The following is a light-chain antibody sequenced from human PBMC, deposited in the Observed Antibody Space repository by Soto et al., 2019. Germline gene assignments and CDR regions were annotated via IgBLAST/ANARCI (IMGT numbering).Light chain of an antibody. CDR3: QHSYSTPRT. Sequence: DIQMTQSPSSLSASLGDRVTIACVASKTISNYLNWYQQRPGKAPKLLIYAASRLQNAVPSRFSGSGSGTDFTLTITSLQPEDFATYYCQHSYSTPRTFGGGTKV. CDR2: AAS. J-gene: IGKJ4*01. CDR1: KTISNY. V-gene: IGKV1-39*01.